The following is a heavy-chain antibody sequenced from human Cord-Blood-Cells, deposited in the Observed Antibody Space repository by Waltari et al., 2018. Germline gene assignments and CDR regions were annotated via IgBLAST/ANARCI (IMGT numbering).Heavy chain of an antibody. CDR2: IIPIFGTA. V-gene: IGHV1-69*01. D-gene: IGHD2-15*01. CDR1: GGPFSSYA. Sequence: QVQLVQSGAEVKKPGSSVKVSCKASGGPFSSYAISWVRQAPGQGLEWMGGIIPIFGTANYAQKFQGRVTITADESTSTAYMELSSLRSEDTAVYYCARGSDCSGGSCYNWFDPWGQGTLVTVSS. J-gene: IGHJ5*02. CDR3: ARGSDCSGGSCYNWFDP.